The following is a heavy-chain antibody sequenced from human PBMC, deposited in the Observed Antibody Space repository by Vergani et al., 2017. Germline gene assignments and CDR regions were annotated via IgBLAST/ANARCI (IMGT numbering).Heavy chain of an antibody. J-gene: IGHJ4*02. V-gene: IGHV3-30-3*01. CDR3: ASTFCGGECYYDH. CDR2: ISYDGSNK. D-gene: IGHD2-21*01. CDR1: GFTFSSYA. Sequence: VQLLESGGGLAQPGGSLRLSCAASGFTFSSYAMHWVRQAPGKGLEWVAVISYDGSNKYYADSVKGRFTISRDNSKNTLYLQMNSLRAEDTAVYYCASTFCGGECYYDHWGQGTLVTVSS.